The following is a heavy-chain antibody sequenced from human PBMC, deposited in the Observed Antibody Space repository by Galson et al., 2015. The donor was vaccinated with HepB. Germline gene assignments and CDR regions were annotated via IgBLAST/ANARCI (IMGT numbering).Heavy chain of an antibody. CDR3: TREYYDYVWGSYRYSDYYYGMDV. V-gene: IGHV3-49*03. CDR2: IKSKAHGETK. CDR1: GFTFGDYV. J-gene: IGHJ6*02. Sequence: SLRLSCAASGFTFGDYVMSWFRQAPGKGLEWVGFIKSKAHGETKEYAASVKGGFTISRDDSKSIAYLQLNSLKTEDTAVYYCTREYYDYVWGSYRYSDYYYGMDVWGQGTTVTVSS. D-gene: IGHD3-16*02.